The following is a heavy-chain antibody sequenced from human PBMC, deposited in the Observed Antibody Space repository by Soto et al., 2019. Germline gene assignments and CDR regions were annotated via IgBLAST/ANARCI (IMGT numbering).Heavy chain of an antibody. CDR3: ARAKVLITPNWFDP. D-gene: IGHD3-16*01. CDR2: ISTYNGNT. Sequence: ASVKVSCKASGYTFTSYGITWVRQAPGQGLEYLGWISTYNGNTDFAQKVQNRVTLTTDTSTSTAYMELRSLRPDDTAVYYCARAKVLITPNWFDPWGQGTLVTSPQ. CDR1: GYTFTSYG. J-gene: IGHJ5*02. V-gene: IGHV1-18*01.